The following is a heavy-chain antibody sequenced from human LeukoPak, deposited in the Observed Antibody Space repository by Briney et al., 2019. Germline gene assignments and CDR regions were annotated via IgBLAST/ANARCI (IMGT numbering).Heavy chain of an antibody. CDR1: GGTFSSYA. CDR2: IIPILGIA. CDR3: ARVQGGSSWTYDAFDI. D-gene: IGHD6-13*01. J-gene: IGHJ3*02. Sequence: GASVKVSCKASGGTFSSYAISWVRQAPGQGLEWMGRIIPILGIANYAQKFQGRVTITADKSTSTAYMELSSLRSEDTAVYYCARVQGGSSWTYDAFDIWGQGTMVTVSS. V-gene: IGHV1-69*04.